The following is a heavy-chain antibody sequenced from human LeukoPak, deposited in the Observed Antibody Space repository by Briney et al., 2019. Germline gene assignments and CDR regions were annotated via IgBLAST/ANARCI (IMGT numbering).Heavy chain of an antibody. CDR1: GFTFSSYA. Sequence: GGSLRLSCAASGFTFSSYAMSWVRQAPGKGLEWVSAISGSGGSTYYADSVKGRFTISRGNSKNTLYLQMNSLRAEDTAVYYCAKDQWDIVVVPAAIPDAFDIWGQGTMVTVSS. J-gene: IGHJ3*02. V-gene: IGHV3-23*01. D-gene: IGHD2-2*01. CDR2: ISGSGGST. CDR3: AKDQWDIVVVPAAIPDAFDI.